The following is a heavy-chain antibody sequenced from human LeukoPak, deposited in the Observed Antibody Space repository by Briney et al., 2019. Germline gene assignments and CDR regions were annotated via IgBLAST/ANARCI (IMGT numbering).Heavy chain of an antibody. CDR3: TTDPRY. V-gene: IGHV3-15*01. Sequence: PGGSLRLSCAASGFTFKNAWMSWVRQAPGKGPEWVARIKDEGEGGTIDYAASVRGRFTISRDDSRDAVYLQMNSLIVDDSAVYYCTTDPRYWGQGTLVTVSS. CDR1: GFTFKNAW. J-gene: IGHJ4*02. CDR2: IKDEGEGGTI.